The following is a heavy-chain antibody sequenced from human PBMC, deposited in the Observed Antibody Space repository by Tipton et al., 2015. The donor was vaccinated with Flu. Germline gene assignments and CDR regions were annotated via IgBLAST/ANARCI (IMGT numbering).Heavy chain of an antibody. D-gene: IGHD4-23*01. Sequence: SLRLSCAASGFTFSSYEMNWVRQAPGKGLEWVSYISSSGSTIYYADSVKGRFTISRDNAKNSLYLQMNSLRAEDTAVYYCARDPFDCGGTYYYYYGMDVWGQGTTVTVSS. V-gene: IGHV3-48*03. CDR3: ARDPFDCGGTYYYYYGMDV. CDR2: ISSSGSTI. J-gene: IGHJ6*02. CDR1: GFTFSSYE.